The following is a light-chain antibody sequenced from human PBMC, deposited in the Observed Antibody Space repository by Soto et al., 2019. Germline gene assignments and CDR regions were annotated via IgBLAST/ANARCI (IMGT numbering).Light chain of an antibody. CDR1: SSDVGGYTY. J-gene: IGLJ1*01. Sequence: QSVLTQPASVSGSPGQSITISCTGTSSDVGGYTYVSWYQQHPGKAPEAMIYEVSNRPSGVSNRFSGSKSGNTASLTISGLQAEDEADYYCSSYTSSSTPYVFGTGTKVTVL. V-gene: IGLV2-14*01. CDR2: EVS. CDR3: SSYTSSSTPYV.